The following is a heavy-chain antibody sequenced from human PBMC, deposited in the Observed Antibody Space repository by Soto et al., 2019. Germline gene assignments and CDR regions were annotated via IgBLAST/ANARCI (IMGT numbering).Heavy chain of an antibody. CDR2: ISSSSTYI. V-gene: IGHV3-21*01. Sequence: EVQLVESGGGLVKPGGSLRLSCAASGFTFSSYSMNWVRQAPGKGLEWVSSISSSSTYIYCADSVKGRFTISRDNAKNSLYLQMNSLRAEDTALYYCAVIGVVAATHWFDPWGQGTLVTVSS. CDR1: GFTFSSYS. D-gene: IGHD2-15*01. CDR3: AVIGVVAATHWFDP. J-gene: IGHJ5*02.